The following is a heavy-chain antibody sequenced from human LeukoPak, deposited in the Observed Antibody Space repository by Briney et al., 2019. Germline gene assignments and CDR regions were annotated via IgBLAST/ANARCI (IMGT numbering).Heavy chain of an antibody. CDR1: GGSFSGYY. J-gene: IGHJ6*03. V-gene: IGHV4-59*01. CDR3: ARDFYGSGSYGFYYYYMDV. D-gene: IGHD3-10*01. CDR2: IYYSGST. Sequence: SETLSLTCAVYGGSFSGYYWSWIRQPPGKGLEWIGYIYYSGSTNYNPSLKSRVTISVDTSKNQFSLKLSSVTAADTAVYYCARDFYGSGSYGFYYYYMDVWGKGTTVTVSS.